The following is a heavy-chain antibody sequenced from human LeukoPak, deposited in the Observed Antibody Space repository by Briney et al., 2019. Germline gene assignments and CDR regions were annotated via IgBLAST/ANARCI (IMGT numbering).Heavy chain of an antibody. V-gene: IGHV1-69*04. Sequence: SMKVSCKASGGTFSSYAISWVRQAPGQGLEWMGRIIPIFGIANYAQKFQGRVTITADKSTSTAYMELSSLRSEDTAVYYCARDSGGYNLRFYGMDVWGQGTTVTVSS. CDR1: GGTFSSYA. CDR2: IIPIFGIA. CDR3: ARDSGGYNLRFYGMDV. J-gene: IGHJ6*02. D-gene: IGHD5-24*01.